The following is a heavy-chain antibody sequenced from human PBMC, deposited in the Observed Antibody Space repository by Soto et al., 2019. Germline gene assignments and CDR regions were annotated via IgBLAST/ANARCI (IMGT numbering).Heavy chain of an antibody. J-gene: IGHJ4*02. D-gene: IGHD1-26*01. CDR3: VTLALGKFDY. Sequence: GGSLRLSCAASGFTFSSYWMHWVRQAPGKGLVWVSAISDGAERIFYVDSVKGRFTISRDNSKNKLFLQMDSLRAEDTALYYCVTLALGKFDYWGQGNLVTVSS. CDR1: GFTFSSYW. CDR2: ISDGAERI. V-gene: IGHV3-23*01.